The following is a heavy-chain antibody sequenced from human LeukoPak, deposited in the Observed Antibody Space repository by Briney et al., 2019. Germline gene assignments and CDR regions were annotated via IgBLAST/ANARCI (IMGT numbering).Heavy chain of an antibody. CDR1: GFSFSSNC. Sequence: GGSLRLSCAVSGFSFSSNCMSWVRQAPGKGLEWVAKIKEDGNEIYYVDSVKGRFTISRDNTKNSLFLQMNSLRAEDTAVYYCATGGAVAGRFAYWGQGTLVTVSS. J-gene: IGHJ4*02. D-gene: IGHD6-19*01. CDR3: ATGGAVAGRFAY. V-gene: IGHV3-7*01. CDR2: IKEDGNEI.